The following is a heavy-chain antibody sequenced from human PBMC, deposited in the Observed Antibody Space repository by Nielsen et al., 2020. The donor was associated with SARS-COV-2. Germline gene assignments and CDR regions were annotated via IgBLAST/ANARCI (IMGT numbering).Heavy chain of an antibody. CDR3: ARTLTMVRAVLSHFDY. CDR1: GYTFTTYA. CDR2: INAGNGNT. J-gene: IGHJ4*02. D-gene: IGHD3-10*01. Sequence: ASVKVSCKASGYTFTTYAMHWVRQAPGQRLQWMGWINAGNGNTKYSQKFQGRVTITRDTSASTAYMELSSLRSEDTAVYYCARTLTMVRAVLSHFDYWGQGTLLTVSS. V-gene: IGHV1-3*01.